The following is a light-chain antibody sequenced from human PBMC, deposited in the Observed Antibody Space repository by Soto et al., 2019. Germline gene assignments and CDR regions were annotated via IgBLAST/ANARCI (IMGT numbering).Light chain of an antibody. Sequence: DIQMTQSPSSVSVSVGDRLTITCRASQGIDNRLAWYQQKPGKAPKVLIYYTSNLQSGVPSRFSGSGSGTDFTLTISSLQPEDFATYYCQQANSFPWTFGQGTKVEIK. CDR3: QQANSFPWT. J-gene: IGKJ1*01. CDR1: QGIDNR. CDR2: YTS. V-gene: IGKV1-12*01.